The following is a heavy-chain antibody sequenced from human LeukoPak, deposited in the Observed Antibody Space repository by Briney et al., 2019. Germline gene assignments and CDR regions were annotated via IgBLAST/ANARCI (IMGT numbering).Heavy chain of an antibody. V-gene: IGHV3-30*18. CDR3: AKDYYPVLAKFLNWFDP. CDR1: GFTFSSYG. CDR2: ISYGGSNK. Sequence: GGSLRLSCAASGFTFSSYGMHWVRQAPGKGLEWVAVISYGGSNKYYADSVKGRFTISRDNSKNTLYLQMNSLRAEDTAVYYCAKDYYPVLAKFLNWFDPWGQGTLVTVSS. J-gene: IGHJ5*02. D-gene: IGHD3-10*01.